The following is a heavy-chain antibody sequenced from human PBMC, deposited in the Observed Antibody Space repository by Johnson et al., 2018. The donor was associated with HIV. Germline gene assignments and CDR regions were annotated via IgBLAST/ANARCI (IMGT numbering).Heavy chain of an antibody. J-gene: IGHJ3*02. V-gene: IGHV3-73*01. CDR2: IRSKGNNYAT. D-gene: IGHD3-22*01. Sequence: VQLVESGGGLAQPGGSLKVSCAASGFSFSNYWMSWGRRASGKGLEWVGHIRSKGNNYATASAASVKGRFTISRDDSQNTAYLQMNSLRAEDTAVYYCAKGRDSSGFGAFDIWGQGTMVTVSS. CDR3: AKGRDSSGFGAFDI. CDR1: GFSFSNYW.